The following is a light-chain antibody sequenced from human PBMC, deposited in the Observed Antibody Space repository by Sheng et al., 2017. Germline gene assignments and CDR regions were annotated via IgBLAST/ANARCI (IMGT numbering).Light chain of an antibody. CDR2: WAS. CDR1: QSVLYSSNNKNY. J-gene: IGKJ2*01. V-gene: IGKV4-1*01. Sequence: DIVMTQSPDSLAVSLGERATINYRSSQSVLYSSNNKNYLAWYQQKPGQPPKLLIYWASTREFGVPDRFSGSGSGTDFTLTISSLQAEDVAVYYCQQYYATPGTFGQGTKLEIK. CDR3: QQYYATPGT.